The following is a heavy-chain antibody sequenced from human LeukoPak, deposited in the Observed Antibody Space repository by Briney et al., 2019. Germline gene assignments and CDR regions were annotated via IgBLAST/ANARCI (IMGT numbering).Heavy chain of an antibody. J-gene: IGHJ4*02. V-gene: IGHV1-2*02. Sequence: GASVKVSCKASGYTFPAYYMHWVRHAPGQGLDWLGWINPDSGGTNYAQKFQGRVTMTRDPSISTAYMELSWLRSDDTAMYYCATSRAQTLAYCGGDCYSGFDYWGQGTLVSVSS. CDR3: ATSRAQTLAYCGGDCYSGFDY. D-gene: IGHD2-21*02. CDR1: GYTFPAYY. CDR2: INPDSGGT.